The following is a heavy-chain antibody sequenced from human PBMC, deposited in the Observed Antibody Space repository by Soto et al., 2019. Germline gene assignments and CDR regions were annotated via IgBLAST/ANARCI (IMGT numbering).Heavy chain of an antibody. V-gene: IGHV1-18*01. D-gene: IGHD6-13*01. CDR1: GGTFSSYT. Sequence: ASVKVSCKASGGTFSSYTISWVRQAPGQGLEWMGRISPYNGNTNYAQKLQGRVTMTADTSTSTAYMELSSLRSEDTAVYYCARGRNYLGIAAAGTRWFDPWGQGTLVTVSS. CDR2: ISPYNGNT. J-gene: IGHJ5*02. CDR3: ARGRNYLGIAAAGTRWFDP.